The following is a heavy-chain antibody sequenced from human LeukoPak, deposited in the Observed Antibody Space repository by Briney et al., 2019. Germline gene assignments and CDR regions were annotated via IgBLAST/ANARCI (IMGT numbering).Heavy chain of an antibody. V-gene: IGHV4-34*01. D-gene: IGHD1/OR15-1a*01. J-gene: IGHJ3*02. CDR1: GGSFSGYY. Sequence: SETLSLTCAVYGGSFSGYYWSWIRQPPGKGLEWIGEINHSGSTNYNPSLKSRVTISVATSKNQFSLKLSSVTAADTAVYYCARLGLADEQDAFDIWGQGTMVTVSS. CDR3: ARLGLADEQDAFDI. CDR2: INHSGST.